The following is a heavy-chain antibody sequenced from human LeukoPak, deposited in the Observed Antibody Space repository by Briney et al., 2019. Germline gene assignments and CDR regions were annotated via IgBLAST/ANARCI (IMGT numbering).Heavy chain of an antibody. Sequence: GGSLRLSCAASGFTFSSYGMSWVRQAPGKGLDWVSAISGNGGSTYYADSVKGRFTISRDNSKNTVYLQMNSLRAEDTAVYYCAKEDLNGRGGYTAPIDNWGQGTLVTVSS. CDR3: AKEDLNGRGGYTAPIDN. V-gene: IGHV3-23*01. D-gene: IGHD2-15*01. CDR1: GFTFSSYG. J-gene: IGHJ4*02. CDR2: ISGNGGST.